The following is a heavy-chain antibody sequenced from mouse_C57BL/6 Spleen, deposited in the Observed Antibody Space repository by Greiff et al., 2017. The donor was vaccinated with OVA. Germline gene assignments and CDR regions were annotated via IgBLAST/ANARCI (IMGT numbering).Heavy chain of an antibody. CDR2: IHPNSGST. Sequence: QQSGAELVKPGASVKLSCKASGYTFTSYWMHWVKQRPGQGLEWIGMIHPNSGSTNYNEKFKSKATLTVDKSSSTAYMQLSSLTSEDSAVYYCASLSTMVTYFDYWGQGTTLTVSS. V-gene: IGHV1-64*01. CDR1: GYTFTSYW. J-gene: IGHJ2*01. D-gene: IGHD2-2*01. CDR3: ASLSTMVTYFDY.